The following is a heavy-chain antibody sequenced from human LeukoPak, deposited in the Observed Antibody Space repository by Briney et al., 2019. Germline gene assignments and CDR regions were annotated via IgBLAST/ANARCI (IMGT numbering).Heavy chain of an antibody. D-gene: IGHD6-6*01. CDR3: ARDLYSSSSGMDY. J-gene: IGHJ4*02. Sequence: SETLSLTCTVSGGSISSGSYYWSWIRQPAGKGLEWIGRIYTSGSTNYNPSLKSRVTMSVDTSKNQFSLKLSSVTAADTAVYYCARDLYSSSSGMDYWGQGTLVTVSS. V-gene: IGHV4-61*02. CDR1: GGSISSGSYY. CDR2: IYTSGST.